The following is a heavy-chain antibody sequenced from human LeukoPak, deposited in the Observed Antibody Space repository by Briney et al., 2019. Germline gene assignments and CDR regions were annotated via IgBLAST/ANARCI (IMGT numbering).Heavy chain of an antibody. D-gene: IGHD2-21*01. CDR1: GYTFTSYD. CDR3: ARARVTPPSRDEYYFDY. J-gene: IGHJ4*02. V-gene: IGHV1-8*01. CDR2: MNPNSGNT. Sequence: ASVKVSCKASGYTFTSYDINWVRQAPGQGREWMGWMNPNSGNTGYEQKFQGRVTMTRNTSISTAYMELSSLRSEDTAVYYCARARVTPPSRDEYYFDYWSQGTLVTVSS.